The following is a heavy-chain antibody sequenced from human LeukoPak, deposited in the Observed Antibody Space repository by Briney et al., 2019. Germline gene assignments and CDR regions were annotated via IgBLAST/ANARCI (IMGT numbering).Heavy chain of an antibody. J-gene: IGHJ4*02. CDR2: IIPIFGTA. CDR1: GGTFSSYA. V-gene: IGHV1-69*01. D-gene: IGHD3-22*01. CDR3: ASPPDRSSGYLGYFDY. Sequence: EASVKVSCKASGGTFSSYAISWVRQAPGQGLEWMGGIIPIFGTANYAQKFQGRVTITADESTSTAYMELSSLRSEDTAVYYCASPPDRSSGYLGYFDYWGQGTLVTVSS.